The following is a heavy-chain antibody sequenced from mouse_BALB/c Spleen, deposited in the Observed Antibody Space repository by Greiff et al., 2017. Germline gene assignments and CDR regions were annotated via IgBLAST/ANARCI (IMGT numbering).Heavy chain of an antibody. Sequence: QVQLKESGPGLVAPSQSLSITCTVSGFSLTSYGVSWVRQPLGKGLEWLGVIWGDGSTTSHSALISRLSISKNNSKSQVILKLNSLQTDDTATYCCAKPGYGYDTAWFAYWGQGTLVTVSA. V-gene: IGHV2-3*01. CDR1: GFSLTSYG. D-gene: IGHD2-14*01. CDR3: AKPGYGYDTAWFAY. J-gene: IGHJ3*01. CDR2: IWGDGST.